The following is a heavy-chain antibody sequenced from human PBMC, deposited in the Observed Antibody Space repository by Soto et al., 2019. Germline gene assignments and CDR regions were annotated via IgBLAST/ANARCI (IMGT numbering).Heavy chain of an antibody. CDR1: GYSCTSYW. CDR2: IDPSDSYT. D-gene: IGHD2-21*02. J-gene: IGHJ4*02. Sequence: GESLKISWKGSGYSCTSYWISWVRQMPGKGLEWMGRIDPSDSYTNYSPSFQGHGTISADKSISTAYLQWSSLKASDTAMYYCARGWVTAMGHDYWGQGTLVTVSS. V-gene: IGHV5-10-1*01. CDR3: ARGWVTAMGHDY.